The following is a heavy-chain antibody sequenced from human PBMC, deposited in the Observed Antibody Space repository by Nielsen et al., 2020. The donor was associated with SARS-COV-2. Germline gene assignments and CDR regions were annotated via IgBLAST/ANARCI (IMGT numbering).Heavy chain of an antibody. Sequence: GESLKISCTASGFTFGDYAMSWFRQAPGKGLEWVGCIRSKAYGGTTEYAASVKSRFTISRDDSKSIAYLQMNSLKTEDTAVYYCTRAGYSSGWYDVFYYYYGMDVWGQGTTVTVSS. V-gene: IGHV3-49*03. CDR1: GFTFGDYA. CDR3: TRAGYSSGWYDVFYYYYGMDV. D-gene: IGHD6-19*01. CDR2: IRSKAYGGTT. J-gene: IGHJ6*02.